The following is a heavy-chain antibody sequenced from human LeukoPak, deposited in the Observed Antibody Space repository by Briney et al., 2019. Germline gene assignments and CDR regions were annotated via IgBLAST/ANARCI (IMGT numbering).Heavy chain of an antibody. CDR3: ARDTGRVYFDY. CDR1: GYTFTGYY. CDR2: INPNSGDT. V-gene: IGHV1-2*06. D-gene: IGHD3-10*01. Sequence: ASVKVSCKASGYTFTGYYMHWVRQAPGQGLEWMGRINPNSGDTNYAQKFQGRVTMTRDTSISTAYLELSRLRSDDTAVYYCARDTGRVYFDYWGQGTLVTVSS. J-gene: IGHJ4*02.